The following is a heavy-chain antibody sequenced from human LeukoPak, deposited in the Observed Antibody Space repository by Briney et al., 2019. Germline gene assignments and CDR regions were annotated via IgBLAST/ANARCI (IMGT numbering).Heavy chain of an antibody. CDR1: GGTFSSYA. J-gene: IGHJ3*02. V-gene: IGHV1-8*02. Sequence: ASVKVSCKASGGTFSSYAINWVRQATGQGLEWMGWMNPNSGNTGYAQKFQGRVTMTRNTSISTAYMELSSLRSEDTAVYYCAREPDAFDIWGQGTMVTVSS. CDR2: MNPNSGNT. CDR3: AREPDAFDI.